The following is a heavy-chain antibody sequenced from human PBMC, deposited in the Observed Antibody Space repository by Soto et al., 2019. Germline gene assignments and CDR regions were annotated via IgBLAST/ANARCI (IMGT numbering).Heavy chain of an antibody. D-gene: IGHD4-17*01. CDR3: ARDRDYLNWFDP. CDR2: IYYSGST. V-gene: IGHV4-61*01. Sequence: KTSETLSLTCTVSGGSVSSGSYYWSWIRQPPGKGLEWIGYIYYSGSTNYNPSLKSRVTISVDTSKNQFSLKLSSVTAADTAAYYCARDRDYLNWFDPWGQGTLVTVSS. CDR1: GGSVSSGSYY. J-gene: IGHJ5*02.